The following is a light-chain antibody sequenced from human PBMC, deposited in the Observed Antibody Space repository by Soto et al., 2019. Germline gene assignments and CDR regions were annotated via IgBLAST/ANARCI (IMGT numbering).Light chain of an antibody. V-gene: IGKV3-20*01. CDR1: QSVSSSY. CDR3: QQYGSTAVT. Sequence: EIVWTHSPGTLSLSPGERATLSCRASQSVSSSYLAWYQQKPGQAPRLLIYGASSRATGIPDRFSGSGSGTDFTLTISRLEPEDFAVYYCQQYGSTAVTFGQGTRLEVK. J-gene: IGKJ5*01. CDR2: GAS.